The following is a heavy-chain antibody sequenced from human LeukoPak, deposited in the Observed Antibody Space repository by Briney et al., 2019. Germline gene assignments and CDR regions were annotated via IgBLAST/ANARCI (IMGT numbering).Heavy chain of an antibody. V-gene: IGHV1-8*01. CDR1: GYTFTSYD. CDR2: MNPNSGNT. J-gene: IGHJ4*02. Sequence: ASVKVSCKASGYTFTSYDINWVRQATGQGLEWMGWMNPNSGNTGYAQKFQGRVTMTRNTSISTAYMELSSLRSEDTAVYYCARVPWEYPYYFDYWGQGTLVTVSS. CDR3: ARVPWEYPYYFDY. D-gene: IGHD1-26*01.